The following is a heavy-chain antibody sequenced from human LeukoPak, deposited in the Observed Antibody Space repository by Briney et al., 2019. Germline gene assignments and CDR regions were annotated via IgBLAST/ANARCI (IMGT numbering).Heavy chain of an antibody. CDR1: GDSVSSNSAA. Sequence: SQTLSLTCAISGDSVSSNSAAWNWIRQSPSRGLEWLGRTYYRSKWYNDYAVSVKSRITINPDTSKNQFSLQLNSVTPEDTAVYYCARDPYCSSTSCTSYYGMDVWGQGTTVTVSS. V-gene: IGHV6-1*01. CDR3: ARDPYCSSTSCTSYYGMDV. CDR2: TYYRSKWYN. J-gene: IGHJ6*02. D-gene: IGHD2-2*01.